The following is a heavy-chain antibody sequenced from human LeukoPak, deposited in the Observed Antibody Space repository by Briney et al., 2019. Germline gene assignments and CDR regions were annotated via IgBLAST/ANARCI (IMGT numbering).Heavy chain of an antibody. Sequence: ASVTVSCKASGYTFTSYGISWVRQAPGQGLEWMGWFSAYNGNTNYAQKHQGRDTMITDTSRSSDNQDLRSLRSDDTAVYYCAGVSDRNSGSEIVEDAFDIWGQGTMVTVSS. V-gene: IGHV1-18*01. CDR3: AGVSDRNSGSEIVEDAFDI. J-gene: IGHJ3*02. CDR2: FSAYNGNT. CDR1: GYTFTSYG. D-gene: IGHD5-12*01.